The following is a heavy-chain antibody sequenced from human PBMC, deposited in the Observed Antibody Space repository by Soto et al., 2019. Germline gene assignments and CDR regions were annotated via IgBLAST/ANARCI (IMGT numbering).Heavy chain of an antibody. J-gene: IGHJ3*01. Sequence: PVGSLRLSCAASGFTFSSYSMHWVRQAPGKGLEWVSSISSSSSYIYYADSVKGRFTISRDNAKNSLYLQMNSLRAEDTAVYYCARDPPMGYDSSGPAWGQGTMVTVSS. CDR3: ARDPPMGYDSSGPA. CDR1: GFTFSSYS. V-gene: IGHV3-21*01. CDR2: ISSSSSYI. D-gene: IGHD3-22*01.